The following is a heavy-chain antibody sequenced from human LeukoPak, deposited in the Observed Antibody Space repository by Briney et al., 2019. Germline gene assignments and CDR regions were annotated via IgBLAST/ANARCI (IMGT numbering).Heavy chain of an antibody. Sequence: GASVKVSCKASGYTFTGYYMHWVRQAPGQGLEWMGWISAYNGNTNYAQKLQGRVTMTTDTSTSTAYMELRSLRSDDTAVYYCARDGALNWGTKGFDYWGQGTLVTVSS. D-gene: IGHD7-27*01. V-gene: IGHV1-18*04. CDR3: ARDGALNWGTKGFDY. CDR1: GYTFTGYY. J-gene: IGHJ4*02. CDR2: ISAYNGNT.